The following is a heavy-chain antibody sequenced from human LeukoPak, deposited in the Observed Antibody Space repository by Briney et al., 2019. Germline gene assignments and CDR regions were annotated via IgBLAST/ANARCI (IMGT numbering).Heavy chain of an antibody. V-gene: IGHV3-48*04. CDR3: ARVGWGDYYSSGTYHYYYYYGMDV. Sequence: GGSLRLSCAASRFMFSNYNMNWVRQAPGKGLEWVSYISSSTSTIYYADSVKGRFTISRDNAKNSLYLQMNSLRAEDTAVYYCARVGWGDYYSSGTYHYYYYYGMDVWGQGTTVTVSS. CDR1: RFMFSNYN. J-gene: IGHJ6*02. D-gene: IGHD3-10*01. CDR2: ISSSTSTI.